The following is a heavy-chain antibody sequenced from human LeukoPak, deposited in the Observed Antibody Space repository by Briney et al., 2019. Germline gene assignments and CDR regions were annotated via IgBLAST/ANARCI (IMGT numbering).Heavy chain of an antibody. CDR2: ISYDGSNK. J-gene: IGHJ4*02. CDR3: ARDVGGYAFDY. CDR1: GFTFSSYG. D-gene: IGHD5-12*01. V-gene: IGHV3-30*03. Sequence: GRSLRLSCAASGFTFSSYGMHWVRQAPGKGLEWVAVISYDGSNKYYADSVKGRFTISRDNSKNTLYLQMNSLRAEDTAIYFCARDVGGYAFDYWGQGTLVTVSS.